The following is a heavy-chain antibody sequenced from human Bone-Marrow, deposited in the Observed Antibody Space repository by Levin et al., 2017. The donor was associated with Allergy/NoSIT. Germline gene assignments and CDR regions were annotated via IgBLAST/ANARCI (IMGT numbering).Heavy chain of an antibody. J-gene: IGHJ4*02. CDR1: GFIVSKNQ. D-gene: IGHD5-18*01. CDR2: IYSGGST. V-gene: IGHV3-66*01. CDR3: ARKTDTFMVTGDF. Sequence: ASVKVSCAASGFIVSKNQMTWVRQVPGKGPEWVSIIYSGGSTYYADSVKGRFTISRDSSKNTLYLQMNSLRTEDTAVYYCARKTDTFMVTGDFWGQGTRVTVSS.